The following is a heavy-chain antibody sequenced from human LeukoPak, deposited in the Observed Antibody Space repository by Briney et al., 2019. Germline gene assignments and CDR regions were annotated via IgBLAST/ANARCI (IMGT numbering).Heavy chain of an antibody. D-gene: IGHD6-19*01. CDR2: IIPIFGTA. Sequence: ASVKVSCKASGGTFSSYAISWVRQAPGQGLEWMGGIIPIFGTANYAQKFQGRVTITADESTSTAYMELSSLRSEDTAVYYCARDSSTWYSSGWSEFDYWGQGTLVTVSS. V-gene: IGHV1-69*13. J-gene: IGHJ4*02. CDR3: ARDSSTWYSSGWSEFDY. CDR1: GGTFSSYA.